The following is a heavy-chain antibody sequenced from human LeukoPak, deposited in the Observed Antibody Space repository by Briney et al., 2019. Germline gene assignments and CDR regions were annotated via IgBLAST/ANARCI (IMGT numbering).Heavy chain of an antibody. CDR1: GGTFSSYA. CDR2: IIPIFGTA. Sequence: ASVKVSCKASGGTFSSYAISWVRQAPGQGLEWMGGIIPIFGTANYAQKFQGRVTITADESTSTAYMELSSLRPEDTAVYYCARVHLSSDFYYYYMDVWGKGTTVTVSS. J-gene: IGHJ6*03. D-gene: IGHD3-3*01. CDR3: ARVHLSSDFYYYYMDV. V-gene: IGHV1-69*13.